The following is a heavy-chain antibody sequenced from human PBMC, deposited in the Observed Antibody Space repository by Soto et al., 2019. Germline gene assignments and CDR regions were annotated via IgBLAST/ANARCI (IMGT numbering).Heavy chain of an antibody. CDR2: ITGSGDDT. V-gene: IGHV3-23*01. D-gene: IGHD3-16*02. Sequence: EVQLLESGGDLVQPGGSLRLSCAASGFTFSSYAMAWVRQTPGKGLEWVSSITGSGDDTYLSDSVKGRFTISRDNSKNTLSLQMNSLRAEDTALYYCAKGVQSSSPYIAHWGQGTLVTVAS. CDR1: GFTFSSYA. CDR3: AKGVQSSSPYIAH. J-gene: IGHJ4*02.